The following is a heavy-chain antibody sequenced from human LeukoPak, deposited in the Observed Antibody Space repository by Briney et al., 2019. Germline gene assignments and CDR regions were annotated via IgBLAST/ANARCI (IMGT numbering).Heavy chain of an antibody. Sequence: SQTLSRTCTVSGVSISSGDYYWNWIRQPPGKGLEWIGYIYYSGSTNYNPSLKSRVTISVDTSKNQFSLKLSSVTAADTAVYYCARDIGSGPVDVWGQGTTVTVSS. J-gene: IGHJ6*02. CDR2: IYYSGST. CDR3: ARDIGSGPVDV. V-gene: IGHV4-30-4*01. D-gene: IGHD3-10*01. CDR1: GVSISSGDYY.